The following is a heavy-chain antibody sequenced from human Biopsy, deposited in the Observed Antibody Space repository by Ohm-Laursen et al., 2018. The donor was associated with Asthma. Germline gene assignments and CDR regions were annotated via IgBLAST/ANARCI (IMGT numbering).Heavy chain of an antibody. J-gene: IGHJ4*02. Sequence: SLRLSCAASGFTFSSYAFNWVRQAPGKGLEWVSYITGSGSTIYYADSVKGRFTLSRDNAKNSLYLQMNSLRDEDTAVYYCARDGPELPTELDYWGPGTLVTVSS. CDR1: GFTFSSYA. V-gene: IGHV3-48*02. D-gene: IGHD1-14*01. CDR2: ITGSGSTI. CDR3: ARDGPELPTELDY.